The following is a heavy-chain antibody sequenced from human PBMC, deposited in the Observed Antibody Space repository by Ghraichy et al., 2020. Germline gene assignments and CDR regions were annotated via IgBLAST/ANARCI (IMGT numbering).Heavy chain of an antibody. V-gene: IGHV4-38-2*01. D-gene: IGHD3-16*01. CDR2: IYHSGSI. CDR1: GYSISSGYY. J-gene: IGHJ4*02. Sequence: SETLSLTCAVSGYSISSGYYWGWIRQPPGKGLEWIGSIYHSGSIYYNPSLKSRVTISVDTSKNQFSLKLSSVTAADTAVYYCARSLSGGVTTFDYWGQGTVVTVSS. CDR3: ARSLSGGVTTFDY.